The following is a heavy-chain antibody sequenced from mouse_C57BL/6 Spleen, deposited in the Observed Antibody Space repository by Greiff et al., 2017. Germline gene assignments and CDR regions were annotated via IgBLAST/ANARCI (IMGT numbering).Heavy chain of an antibody. Sequence: QVQLQQSGPELVKPGASVKISCKASGYAFSSSWMNWVKQRPGKGLEWIGRIYPGDGDTNYNGKFKGKATLTADKSSSTAYMQLSSLTSEDSAVYFCARSGGGWLLFAYWGQGTLVTVSA. V-gene: IGHV1-82*01. CDR3: ARSGGGWLLFAY. CDR1: GYAFSSSW. D-gene: IGHD2-3*01. CDR2: IYPGDGDT. J-gene: IGHJ3*01.